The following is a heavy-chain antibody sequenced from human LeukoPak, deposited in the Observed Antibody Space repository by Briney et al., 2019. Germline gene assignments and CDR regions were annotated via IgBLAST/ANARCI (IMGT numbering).Heavy chain of an antibody. Sequence: GASVKVSCKASGYTFTGYYMHWVRQAPGQGLEWMGWINPNSGGTNYAQKFQGRVTMTRDTSISTAYMELSRLRSDDTAVYYCARGVGKRDRTSFDYWSQGTLVTVSS. CDR3: ARGVGKRDRTSFDY. J-gene: IGHJ4*02. V-gene: IGHV1-2*02. D-gene: IGHD1-1*01. CDR1: GYTFTGYY. CDR2: INPNSGGT.